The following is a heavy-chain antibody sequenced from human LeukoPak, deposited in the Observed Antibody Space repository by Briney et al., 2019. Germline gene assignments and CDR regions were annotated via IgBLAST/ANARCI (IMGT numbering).Heavy chain of an antibody. D-gene: IGHD4-17*01. J-gene: IGHJ4*02. CDR2: INHSGST. V-gene: IGHV4-34*01. CDR1: GGSFSGYY. CDR3: ARGTSTYGP. Sequence: SETLSLTCAVYGGSFSGYYWTWIRQPPGKGLEWIGEINHSGSTNYNPSLKSRVTISVDTSKNQFSLNLSSVTAADTAVYYCARGTSTYGPWGQGTPVTVSS.